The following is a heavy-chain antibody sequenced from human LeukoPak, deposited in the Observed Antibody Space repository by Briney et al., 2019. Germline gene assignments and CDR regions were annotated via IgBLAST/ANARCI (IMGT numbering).Heavy chain of an antibody. CDR1: GFTLSYNN. CDR2: ISSSSGYI. V-gene: IGHV3-21*01. CDR3: ARADSSGYYLVGGFDI. J-gene: IGHJ3*02. Sequence: LGGSLRLSCAASGFTLSYNNMNWVRQAPGKGLEWVSSISSSSGYIYFADSVKGRFTVSRDNAKNSLNLQMNSLRAEDTAVYYCARADSSGYYLVGGFDIWGQGTMVTVSS. D-gene: IGHD3-22*01.